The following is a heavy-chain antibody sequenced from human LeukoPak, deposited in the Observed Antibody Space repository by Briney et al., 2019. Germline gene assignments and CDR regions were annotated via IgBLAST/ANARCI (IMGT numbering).Heavy chain of an antibody. J-gene: IGHJ3*02. CDR1: GYTLTELS. V-gene: IGHV1-24*01. CDR2: FDPEDGET. CDR3: ATGLWLGSATSFAFDI. Sequence: ASVKVSCKVSGYTLTELSMHWVRQAPGKGLEWMGGFDPEDGETIYAQKFQGRVTMTEDTSTDTAYMELSSLRSEDTAVYYCATGLWLGSATSFAFDIWGQGTMVTVSS. D-gene: IGHD3-10*01.